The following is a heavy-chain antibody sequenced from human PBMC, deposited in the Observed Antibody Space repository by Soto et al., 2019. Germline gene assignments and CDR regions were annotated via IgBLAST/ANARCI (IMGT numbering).Heavy chain of an antibody. J-gene: IGHJ6*02. V-gene: IGHV3-11*01. CDR3: ARVNGYYYYGMEV. D-gene: IGHD3-22*01. CDR2: ISSSGSII. Sequence: VPLVESGGGLVKPGGSLRLSCAAPGFTFSDDYMSWIRQAPGKGLEWVSDISSSGSIIYYADSVKGRFTISRDNAKNTLYLQMNSLRAEDTAVYSCARVNGYYYYGMEVWGHGTTVTVSS. CDR1: GFTFSDDY.